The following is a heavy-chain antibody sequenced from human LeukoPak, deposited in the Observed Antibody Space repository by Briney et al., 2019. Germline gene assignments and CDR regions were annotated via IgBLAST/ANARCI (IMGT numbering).Heavy chain of an antibody. CDR1: GFTFSSHG. CDR3: AREASVTNWYFDL. J-gene: IGHJ2*01. Sequence: PGGSLRLSCAASGFTFSSHGMQWVRQAPGKGLEWVTVIASDGSAQYYIDSVKGRFTTSRDNSKNMLYLQMNSLRTEDTAVYYCAREASVTNWYFDLRGRGALVSVSS. D-gene: IGHD2-2*01. V-gene: IGHV3-30*03. CDR2: IASDGSAQ.